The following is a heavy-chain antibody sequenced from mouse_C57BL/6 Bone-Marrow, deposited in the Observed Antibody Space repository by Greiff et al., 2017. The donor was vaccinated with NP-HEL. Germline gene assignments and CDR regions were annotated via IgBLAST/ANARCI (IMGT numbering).Heavy chain of an antibody. J-gene: IGHJ3*01. CDR1: GFTFSSYA. D-gene: IGHD1-1*01. V-gene: IGHV5-4*01. Sequence: EVKVVESGGGLVKPGGSLKLSCAASGFTFSSYAMSWVRQTPEKRLEWVATISDGGSYTYYPDNVKGRFTISRDNAKNNLYLQMSHLKSEDTAMYYCARDGLRGFAYWGQGTLVTVSA. CDR2: ISDGGSYT. CDR3: ARDGLRGFAY.